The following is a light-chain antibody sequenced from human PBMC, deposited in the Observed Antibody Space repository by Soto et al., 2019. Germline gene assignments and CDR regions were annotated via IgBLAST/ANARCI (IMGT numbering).Light chain of an antibody. V-gene: IGLV1-40*01. CDR1: SSNIGAGYD. Sequence: QAVVTQPPSVSGAPGQRVTISCTGTSSNIGAGYDVHWYQHLPGTAPKLLIYGNNDRPSGVPDRFSGSKSGNSASLAITGLQAEDEADYYCQSYDTSLSGSVFGRGTKLTVL. CDR2: GNN. CDR3: QSYDTSLSGSV. J-gene: IGLJ2*01.